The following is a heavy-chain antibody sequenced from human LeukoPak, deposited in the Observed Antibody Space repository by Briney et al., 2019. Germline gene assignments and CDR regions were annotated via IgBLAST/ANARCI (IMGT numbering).Heavy chain of an antibody. V-gene: IGHV4-59*01. J-gene: IGHJ4*02. CDR1: GGSISSYY. Sequence: PSETLSLTCTVSGGSISSYYWSWIRQPPGKGLEWIGYIDYSGSTNYNPSLKSRVTISVDTSKNQFSLKLSSVTAADTAVYYCAREPRGSGSYYNGGFDYWGQGTLVTVSS. CDR2: IDYSGST. D-gene: IGHD3-10*01. CDR3: AREPRGSGSYYNGGFDY.